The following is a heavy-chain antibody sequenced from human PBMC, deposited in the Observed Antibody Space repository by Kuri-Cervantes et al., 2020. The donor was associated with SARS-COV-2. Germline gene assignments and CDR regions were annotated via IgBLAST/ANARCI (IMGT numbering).Heavy chain of an antibody. CDR2: ISGSDGST. J-gene: IGHJ6*03. D-gene: IGHD6-13*01. CDR1: GFTFSSYA. CDR3: AKAAQQLQDYYYYMDV. Sequence: GESLKISCAASGFTFSSYAMNWVRQAPGKGLEWVPSISGSDGSTYYADSVKGRFTISRDNSRNTVSLQMNNVRAEDTAVYYCAKAAQQLQDYYYYMDVWGKGTTVTVSS. V-gene: IGHV3-23*01.